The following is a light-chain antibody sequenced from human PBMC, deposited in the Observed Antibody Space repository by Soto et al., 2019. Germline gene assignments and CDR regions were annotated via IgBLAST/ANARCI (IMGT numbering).Light chain of an antibody. CDR1: QSVSSN. Sequence: EIVMTQSPATLSVSPGERATLSCRASQSVSSNLAWYQQKPGQAPRLLIYGASTRATGIPARFSGSGSGTEFTLTISSLQSEDFALYYCQQHNNWPRTFGQGTKVDIK. CDR2: GAS. J-gene: IGKJ1*01. CDR3: QQHNNWPRT. V-gene: IGKV3-15*01.